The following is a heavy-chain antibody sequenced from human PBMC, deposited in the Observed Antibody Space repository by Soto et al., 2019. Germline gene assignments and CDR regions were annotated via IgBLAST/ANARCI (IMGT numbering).Heavy chain of an antibody. CDR2: IYYSGST. D-gene: IGHD4-17*01. Sequence: SETLSLTCTVSGGSISSYYWSWIRQPPGKGLEWIGYIYYSGSTNYNPSLKSRVTISVDTSKNQFSLKLSSVTAADTAVYYCARSLNDYGDFWDWVGAFDIWGQGTMVTVSS. CDR1: GGSISSYY. V-gene: IGHV4-59*01. CDR3: ARSLNDYGDFWDWVGAFDI. J-gene: IGHJ3*02.